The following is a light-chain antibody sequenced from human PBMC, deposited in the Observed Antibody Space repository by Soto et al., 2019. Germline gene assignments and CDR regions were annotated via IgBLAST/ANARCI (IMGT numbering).Light chain of an antibody. CDR2: GNS. CDR1: SSNIGAGYD. V-gene: IGLV1-40*01. CDR3: QSYDSSLSGPYV. Sequence: QSVLTQPPSVSLAPGQRVTISCTGSSSNIGAGYDVHWYQQLPGTAPKLLIYGNSNRPSGVPDRFSGSKSGTSASLAITGLQAEDEADYYCQSYDSSLSGPYVFGTGTKVTVL. J-gene: IGLJ1*01.